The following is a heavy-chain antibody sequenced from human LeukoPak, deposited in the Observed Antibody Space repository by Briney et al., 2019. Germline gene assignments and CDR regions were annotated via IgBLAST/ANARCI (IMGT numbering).Heavy chain of an antibody. J-gene: IGHJ6*03. V-gene: IGHV3-11*04. Sequence: PGGSLRLSCAASGFTFRDYYMTWARQPPGKGLDWVSYIGSSGSPIYYADSVKGRFTISRDNAKNSLYLQMNSLRAEDTAVYYCARMGWAARDWGYYYMDVWGKGTMVTVSS. CDR1: GFTFRDYY. CDR3: ARMGWAARDWGYYYMDV. CDR2: IGSSGSPI. D-gene: IGHD6-6*01.